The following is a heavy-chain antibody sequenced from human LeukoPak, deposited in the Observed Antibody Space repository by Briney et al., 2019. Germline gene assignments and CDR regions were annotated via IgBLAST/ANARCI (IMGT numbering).Heavy chain of an antibody. D-gene: IGHD5-24*01. CDR3: ARVGNVEMATISFNY. CDR2: IIPIFGTA. J-gene: IGHJ4*02. CDR1: GYTFTSYG. V-gene: IGHV1-69*13. Sequence: ASVKVSCKASGYTFTSYGISWVRQAPGQGLEWMGGIIPIFGTANYAQKFQGRVTITADESTSTAYMELSSLRSEDTAVYYCARVGNVEMATISFNYWGQGTLVTVSS.